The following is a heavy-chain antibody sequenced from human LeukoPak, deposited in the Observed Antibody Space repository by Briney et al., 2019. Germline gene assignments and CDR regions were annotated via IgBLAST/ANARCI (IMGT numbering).Heavy chain of an antibody. V-gene: IGHV3-30-3*01. CDR1: GFTFSSYA. Sequence: PPGGSLRLSCAAPGFTFSSYAMHWVRQAPGKGLEWVAVISYDGSNKYYADSVKGRFTISRDNSKNTLYLQMNSLRAEDTAVYYCARNHFDYWGQGTLVTVSS. CDR2: ISYDGSNK. CDR3: ARNHFDY. J-gene: IGHJ4*02.